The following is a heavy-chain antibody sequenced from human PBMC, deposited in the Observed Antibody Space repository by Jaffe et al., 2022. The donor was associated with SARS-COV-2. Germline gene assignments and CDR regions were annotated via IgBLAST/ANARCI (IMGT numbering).Heavy chain of an antibody. CDR3: TRPILGATWWGAFDI. D-gene: IGHD1-26*01. J-gene: IGHJ3*02. CDR2: VYPGDSDT. CDR1: GYSFTNYW. V-gene: IGHV5-51*01. Sequence: EVQLVQSGAELKKPGESLKISCKGYGYSFTNYWIGWVRQMPGKGLEWMGTVYPGDSDTRYSPSFQGQVTISADKSISTAYLQWSSLKASDTAMYYCTRPILGATWWGAFDIWGQGTMVTVSS.